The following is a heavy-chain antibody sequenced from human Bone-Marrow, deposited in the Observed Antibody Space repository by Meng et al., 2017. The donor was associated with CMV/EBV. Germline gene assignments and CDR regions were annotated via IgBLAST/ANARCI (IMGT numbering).Heavy chain of an antibody. V-gene: IGHV1-69*02. D-gene: IGHD4-11*01. CDR1: GGTFSSYT. J-gene: IGHJ4*02. CDR3: ARQRGSNYLDY. CDR2: IIPILGIA. Sequence: SVKVSCKASGGTFSSYTISWVRQAPGQGLEWMGRIIPILGIANYAQKFQGRVTITADKSTSTAYMELSRLRSDDTAVYYCARQRGSNYLDYWGQGTLVTVSS.